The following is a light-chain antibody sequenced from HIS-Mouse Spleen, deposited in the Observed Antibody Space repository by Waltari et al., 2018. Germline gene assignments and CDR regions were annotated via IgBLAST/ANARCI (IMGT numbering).Light chain of an antibody. CDR3: AAWDDSLSGPV. CDR1: SSNIGSNY. CDR2: RNN. J-gene: IGLJ3*02. V-gene: IGLV1-47*01. Sequence: QSVLTQPPSASGTPGQRVTISCSGSSSNIGSNYVYWYQQLPGTAPKPLLSRNNHRPSGVPDRFSGSKSGTSASLAISGLRSEDEADYYCAAWDDSLSGPVFGGGTKLTVL.